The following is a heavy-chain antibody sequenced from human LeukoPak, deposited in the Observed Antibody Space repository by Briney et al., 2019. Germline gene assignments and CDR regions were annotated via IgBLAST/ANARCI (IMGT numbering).Heavy chain of an antibody. CDR3: VRGKTTVTTWFDP. D-gene: IGHD4-17*01. V-gene: IGHV3-48*03. J-gene: IGHJ5*02. Sequence: GGSLRLSCAASGFTFSSYEMNWVRQAPGKGLEWVSYISSSGSTIYYADSVKGRFTISRDKAKNSLYLQMNSLRAEDTAVYYCVRGKTTVTTWFDPWGQGTLVTVSS. CDR1: GFTFSSYE. CDR2: ISSSGSTI.